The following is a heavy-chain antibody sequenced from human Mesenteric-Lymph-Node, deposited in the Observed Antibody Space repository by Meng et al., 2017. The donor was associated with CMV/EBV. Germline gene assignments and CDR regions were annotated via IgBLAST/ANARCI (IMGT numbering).Heavy chain of an antibody. J-gene: IGHJ6*02. Sequence: SETLSLTCTVSGYSISSGYYWGWIRQPPGKGLEWIGSIYHSGSTYYNPSLKSRVTISVDTSKNQFSLKLSSVTAADTAVYYCARDRNAVAGNFGVYYYGMDVWGQGTTVTVSS. CDR2: IYHSGST. CDR1: GYSISSGYY. D-gene: IGHD6-19*01. V-gene: IGHV4-38-2*02. CDR3: ARDRNAVAGNFGVYYYGMDV.